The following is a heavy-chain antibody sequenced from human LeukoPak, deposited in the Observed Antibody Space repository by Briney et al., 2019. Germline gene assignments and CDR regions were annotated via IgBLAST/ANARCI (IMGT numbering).Heavy chain of an antibody. J-gene: IGHJ6*02. D-gene: IGHD6-13*01. CDR2: INYDVSST. V-gene: IGHV3-74*01. Sequence: GSLRLSCAASGFTFCSYWTHCGREAPGKGLVWGSRINYDVSSTSYADSVKGRFTISRDNAKNTLYLEMNSLRAEDTRVYYCAREAAAGTAGAYGMDVWGQGTTVTVSS. CDR3: AREAAAGTAGAYGMDV. CDR1: GFTFCSYW.